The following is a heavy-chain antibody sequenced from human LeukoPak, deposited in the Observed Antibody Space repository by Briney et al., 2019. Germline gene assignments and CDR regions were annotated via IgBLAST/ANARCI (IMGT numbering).Heavy chain of an antibody. CDR1: GGTFSSYA. CDR2: IIPIFGTA. Sequence: SVKISCKASGGTFSSYAISWVRQAPGQGLEWMGRIIPIFGTANYAQKFQGRVTITTDESTSTAYMELSSLRSEDTAVYYCARSSGSDDAFDIWGQGTMVTVSS. J-gene: IGHJ3*02. D-gene: IGHD3-22*01. CDR3: ARSSGSDDAFDI. V-gene: IGHV1-69*05.